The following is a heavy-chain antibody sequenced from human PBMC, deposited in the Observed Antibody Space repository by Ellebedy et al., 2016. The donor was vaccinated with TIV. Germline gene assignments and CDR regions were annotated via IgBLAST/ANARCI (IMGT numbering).Heavy chain of an antibody. V-gene: IGHV3-13*01. J-gene: IGHJ4*02. D-gene: IGHD5-18*01. CDR2: IGTAGDT. Sequence: GESLKISCAASGFTFRSYDMHWVRQATGKGLEWVSAIGTAGDTYYPGSVKGRFTISRENAKNSLYLQMTSLRAEDTAVYYCARVRFGDTAVDYWGQGTLFTVSS. CDR3: ARVRFGDTAVDY. CDR1: GFTFRSYD.